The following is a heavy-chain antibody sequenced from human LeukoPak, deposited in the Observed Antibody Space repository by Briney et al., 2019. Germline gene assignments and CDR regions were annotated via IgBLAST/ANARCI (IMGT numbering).Heavy chain of an antibody. V-gene: IGHV4-34*01. CDR3: ATTYSSSWYVGY. CDR2: INHSGST. D-gene: IGHD6-13*01. Sequence: SETLSPTCAVYGGSFSGYYWSWIRQPPGKGLEWIGEINHSGSTNYNPSLKSRVTISVDTSKNQFSLKLSSVTAADTAVYYCATTYSSSWYVGYWGQGTLVTVSS. CDR1: GGSFSGYY. J-gene: IGHJ4*02.